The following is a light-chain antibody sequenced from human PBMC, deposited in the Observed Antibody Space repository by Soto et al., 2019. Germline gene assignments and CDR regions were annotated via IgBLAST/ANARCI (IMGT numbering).Light chain of an antibody. CDR2: GAS. CDR1: QAVGYN. Sequence: EVVMTQSPATLYVSPGERVTLSCRASQAVGYNLAWYQHKPGQAPRLLIYGASTRVTGIPTRFSGSGSGTEFTLTISSLQSEDFATYYCQQYNSYSFGQGTKVEIK. J-gene: IGKJ1*01. CDR3: QQYNSYS. V-gene: IGKV3-15*01.